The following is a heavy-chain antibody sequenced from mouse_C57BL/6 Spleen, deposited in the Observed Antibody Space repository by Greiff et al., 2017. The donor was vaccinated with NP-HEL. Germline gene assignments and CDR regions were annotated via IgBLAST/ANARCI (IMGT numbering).Heavy chain of an antibody. V-gene: IGHV1-82*01. CDR1: GYAFSSSW. Sequence: VQLVESGPELVKPGASVKISCKASGYAFSSSWMNWVKQRPGKGLEWIGRIYPGDGDTNYNGQFKGKATLTADKSSSTAYMQLSSLTSEDSAVYFCARSYGSSWFAYWGQGTLVTVSA. CDR2: IYPGDGDT. D-gene: IGHD1-1*01. CDR3: ARSYGSSWFAY. J-gene: IGHJ3*01.